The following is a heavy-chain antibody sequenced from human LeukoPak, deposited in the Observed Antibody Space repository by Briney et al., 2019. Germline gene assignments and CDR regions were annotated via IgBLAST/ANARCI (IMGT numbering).Heavy chain of an antibody. CDR1: GFTFSSYW. V-gene: IGHV3-7*01. Sequence: GSLRLSCAASGFTFSSYWMSWVRQAPGKGLEWVANIKQDGSEKYYVDSVKGRFTISRDNAKNSLYLQMNSLRAEDTAVYYCARDPRAGNYYYYGMDVWGQGTTVTVSS. D-gene: IGHD1-26*01. J-gene: IGHJ6*02. CDR2: IKQDGSEK. CDR3: ARDPRAGNYYYYGMDV.